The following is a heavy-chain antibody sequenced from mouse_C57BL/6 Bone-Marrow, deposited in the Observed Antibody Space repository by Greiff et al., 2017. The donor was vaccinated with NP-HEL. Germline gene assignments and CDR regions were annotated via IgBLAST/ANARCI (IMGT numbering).Heavy chain of an antibody. J-gene: IGHJ4*01. CDR1: GYTFTDYE. D-gene: IGHD1-1*02. CDR3: TRWCGNGMDY. CDR2: IDPETGGT. V-gene: IGHV1-15*01. Sequence: VQLQQSGAELVRPGASVTLSCKASGYTFTDYEMHWVKQTPVHGLEWIGAIDPETGGTAYNQKFKGKAILTADKSSSTAYMELRSLTSEDSAVYYCTRWCGNGMDYWGQGTSVTVSS.